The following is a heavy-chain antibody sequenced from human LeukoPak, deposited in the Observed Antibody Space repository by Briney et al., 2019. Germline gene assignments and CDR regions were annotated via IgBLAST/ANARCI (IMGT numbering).Heavy chain of an antibody. CDR1: GGSISSYY. CDR3: ARAYSSSSATLGY. CDR2: IYYTGKT. D-gene: IGHD6-6*01. V-gene: IGHV4-59*01. J-gene: IGHJ4*02. Sequence: SETLSLTCTVSGGSISSYYWSWVRQPPGRGLEWIAYIYYTGKTNYNPSLKSRVSISVDASKNQFSLRLNSVAAADTAIYYCARAYSSSSATLGYWGQGTLVTVSS.